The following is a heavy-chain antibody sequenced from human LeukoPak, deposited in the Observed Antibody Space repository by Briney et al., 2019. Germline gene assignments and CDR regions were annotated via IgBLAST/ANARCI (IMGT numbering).Heavy chain of an antibody. CDR1: GFTFSSYG. Sequence: GGSLRLSCAASGFTFSSYGMQWVRQAPGKGLEWVAFIRYDGNNKYYADSVKGRFTISRDNSKNTLYLQMNSLRAEDTAEYYCAKRSVSGYTSGWDWYFDLWGRGTLVTVSS. V-gene: IGHV3-30*02. CDR3: AKRSVSGYTSGWDWYFDL. CDR2: IRYDGNNK. D-gene: IGHD6-25*01. J-gene: IGHJ2*01.